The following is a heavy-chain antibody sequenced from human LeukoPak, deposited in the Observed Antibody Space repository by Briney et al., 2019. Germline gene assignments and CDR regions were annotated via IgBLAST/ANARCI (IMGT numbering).Heavy chain of an antibody. J-gene: IGHJ4*02. V-gene: IGHV4-59*11. CDR1: GGSISSHY. CDR2: IYYSGST. CDR3: ARTTDRAYFDY. D-gene: IGHD1-1*01. Sequence: KPSETLSLTCTVSGGSISSHYWSWIRQPPGKGLEWIGYIYYSGSTNYNTSLKSRVTISVDTSKNQFSLKLSSVTAADTAVYYCARTTDRAYFDYWGQGTLVTVSS.